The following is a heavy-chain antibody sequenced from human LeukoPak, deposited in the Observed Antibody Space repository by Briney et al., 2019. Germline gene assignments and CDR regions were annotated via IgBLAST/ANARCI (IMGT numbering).Heavy chain of an antibody. CDR3: AKKLETARTPSPFDC. J-gene: IGHJ4*02. V-gene: IGHV3-21*01. CDR2: LSSSSSYI. CDR1: GFTVSSHY. Sequence: SLRLSFAASGFTVSSHYMSWVRQAPGKGLGWGSSLSSSSSYIYYADSVKGRFTISRDNSRNTQYLQMDSLRVEDTAVYYCAKKLETARTPSPFDCWGQGTLVTVSS. D-gene: IGHD6-6*01.